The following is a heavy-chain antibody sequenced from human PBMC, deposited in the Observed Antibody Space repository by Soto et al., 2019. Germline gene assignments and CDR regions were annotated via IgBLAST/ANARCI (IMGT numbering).Heavy chain of an antibody. D-gene: IGHD3-10*01. Sequence: SVKVSCKASGGTFSSYAISWVRQAPGQGLEWMGGIIPIFGTANYAQKFQGRVTITADESTSTAYMELSSLRSEDTAVYYCARREGRRFGELLNDYYYYGMDVWGQGTTVTVSS. CDR1: GGTFSSYA. V-gene: IGHV1-69*13. CDR2: IIPIFGTA. J-gene: IGHJ6*02. CDR3: ARREGRRFGELLNDYYYYGMDV.